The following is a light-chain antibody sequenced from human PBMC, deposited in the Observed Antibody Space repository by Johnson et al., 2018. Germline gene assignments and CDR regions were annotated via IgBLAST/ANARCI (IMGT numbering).Light chain of an antibody. CDR2: ENN. V-gene: IGLV1-51*02. Sequence: QSVLTQPPSVSAAPGQKVTISCSGSSYNIGNNYVSWYQQLPGTAPKLLIYENNKRPSGIPDRFSGSKSGTSATLVLTGLQTGDEADYYCGTWDSSLSAGNVFGTGTKVTVL. CDR1: SYNIGNNY. CDR3: GTWDSSLSAGNV. J-gene: IGLJ1*01.